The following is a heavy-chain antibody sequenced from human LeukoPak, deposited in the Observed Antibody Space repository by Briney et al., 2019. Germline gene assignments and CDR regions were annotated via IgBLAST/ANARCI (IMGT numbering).Heavy chain of an antibody. V-gene: IGHV4-38-2*02. J-gene: IGHJ4*02. CDR2: IYHSGST. Sequence: NPSETLSLTCTVSGYSISSGYYWGWIRQPPGKGLEWIGSIYHSGSTYYNPSLKSRVTISVDTSKNQFSLKLSSVTAADTAVYYCARQVHALAAARDYWGQGTLVTVSS. D-gene: IGHD6-13*01. CDR3: ARQVHALAAARDY. CDR1: GYSISSGYY.